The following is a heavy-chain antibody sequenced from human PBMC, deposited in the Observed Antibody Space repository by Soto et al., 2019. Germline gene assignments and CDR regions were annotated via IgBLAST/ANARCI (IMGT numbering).Heavy chain of an antibody. CDR1: GGSISSGGYY. CDR3: ARGERSVADDAFDI. CDR2: IYYSGST. Sequence: SETLSLTCTVSGGSISSGGYYWSWIRQHPGKGLEWIGYIYYSGSTYYNPSLKSRVTISVDTSKNQFSLKLSSVTAADTAVYYCARGERSVADDAFDIWGQGTMVTVSS. D-gene: IGHD1-26*01. V-gene: IGHV4-31*03. J-gene: IGHJ3*02.